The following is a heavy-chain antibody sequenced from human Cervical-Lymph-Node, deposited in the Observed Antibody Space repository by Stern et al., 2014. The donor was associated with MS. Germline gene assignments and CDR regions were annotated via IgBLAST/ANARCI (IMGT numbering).Heavy chain of an antibody. J-gene: IGHJ6*02. D-gene: IGHD3-10*01. CDR3: ARGEYDGGNGFFHYALDI. CDR1: GGTFNTHA. Sequence: QVQLVQSGAEVKKPGSSVNVSCRASGGTFNTHAISWVRQAPGQGLEWLGGMIPMFRTVIYAQKLQGRVTITADATTNTAYMELTNLRSEDTAVYFCARGEYDGGNGFFHYALDIWGQGTTVTVSS. V-gene: IGHV1-69*12. CDR2: MIPMFRTV.